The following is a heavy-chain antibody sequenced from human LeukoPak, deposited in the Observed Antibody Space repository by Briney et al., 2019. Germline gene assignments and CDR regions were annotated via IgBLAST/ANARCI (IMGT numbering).Heavy chain of an antibody. D-gene: IGHD6-13*01. J-gene: IGHJ6*03. CDR3: ARDRGRGAAARYYMDV. V-gene: IGHV4-61*05. CDR2: IYYSGST. CDR1: GGSISSSRYD. Sequence: SETPSLTCTVSGGSISSSRYDWGWIRQPPGKGLERIGYIYYSGSTNYNPSLKSRVTISVDTSKNQFSLKLSSVTAADTAVYYCARDRGRGAAARYYMDVWGKGTTVTVSS.